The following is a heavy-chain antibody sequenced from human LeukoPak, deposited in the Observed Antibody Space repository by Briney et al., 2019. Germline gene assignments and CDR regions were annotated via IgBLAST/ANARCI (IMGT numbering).Heavy chain of an antibody. CDR2: INPNSGGT. J-gene: IGHJ4*02. CDR1: GYTFTGYY. V-gene: IGHV1-2*02. D-gene: IGHD3-22*01. CDR3: ARDDSSGYYYFDY. Sequence: ASVKVSXKASGYTFTGYYMHWVRQAPGQGLEWMGWINPNSGGTNYAQKFQGRVTMTRDTSISTAYMELSRLRSDDTAVYYCARDDSSGYYYFDYWGQGTLVTVSS.